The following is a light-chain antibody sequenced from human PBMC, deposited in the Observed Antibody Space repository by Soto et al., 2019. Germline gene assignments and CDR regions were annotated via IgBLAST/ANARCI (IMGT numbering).Light chain of an antibody. V-gene: IGKV3-15*01. J-gene: IGKJ2*01. CDR2: GAS. CDR1: QSVSSN. CDR3: QQHNNWPYT. Sequence: EIVMTQAPATQSVSPGERATLSCRASQSVSSNLAWYQQKPGQAPRLLIYGASTRATGIPARFSGSGSGTEFTLTISSLQSEDFAVYYCQQHNNWPYTFGQGTKLEIK.